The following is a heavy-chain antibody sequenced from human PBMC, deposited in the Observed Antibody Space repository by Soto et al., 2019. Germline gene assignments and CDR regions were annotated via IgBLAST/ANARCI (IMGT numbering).Heavy chain of an antibody. CDR1: GGSFKNYA. CDR2: FIPIFDAP. CDR3: ARLSVAHWTD. Sequence: QVQLVQSGAEVKKPGSSVKLSCKASGGSFKNYALSWVRQAPGQGLEWMGSFIPIFDAPTYAEDFQGRLTITADESATTAVMEMTRLTSTDPAICSCARLSVAHWTDWGQGPLVTVSA. D-gene: IGHD6-19*01. J-gene: IGHJ4*02. V-gene: IGHV1-69*01.